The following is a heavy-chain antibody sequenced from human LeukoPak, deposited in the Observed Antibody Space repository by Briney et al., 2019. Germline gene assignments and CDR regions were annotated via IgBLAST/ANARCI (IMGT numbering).Heavy chain of an antibody. J-gene: IGHJ6*03. Sequence: SETLSLTCSVSGYSISSGYYWGWIRQPPGKGLEWIGSIYHSGSTYYSPSLKSRVTISVDTSKNQFSLKLSSVTAADTAVYYCARGPITIFGVVPRGGTTGYMDVWGKGTTVTVSS. CDR3: ARGPITIFGVVPRGGTTGYMDV. V-gene: IGHV4-38-2*02. CDR2: IYHSGST. D-gene: IGHD3-3*01. CDR1: GYSISSGYY.